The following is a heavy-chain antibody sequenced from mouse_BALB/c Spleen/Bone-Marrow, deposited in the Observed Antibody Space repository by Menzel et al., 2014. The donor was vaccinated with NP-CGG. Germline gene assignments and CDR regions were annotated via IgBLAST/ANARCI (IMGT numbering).Heavy chain of an antibody. CDR3: ARLRYYGYFAY. Sequence: EVKLVESGGGLVQPGGSLKLSCAASGFDFSGYWMSWVRQAPGKGLEWIGEINPGSSTINYTPSLKDKFIISRDSAKNTLYLQMSKVRSEDAALYYCARLRYYGYFAYWGQGTLVTVSA. CDR2: INPGSSTI. CDR1: GFDFSGYW. D-gene: IGHD1-2*01. J-gene: IGHJ3*01. V-gene: IGHV4-1*02.